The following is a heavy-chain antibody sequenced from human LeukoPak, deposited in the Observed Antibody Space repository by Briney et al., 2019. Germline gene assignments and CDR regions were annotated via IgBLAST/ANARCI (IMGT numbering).Heavy chain of an antibody. CDR3: ARDPTSYYDFWSGYYDQNGMDV. J-gene: IGHJ6*02. V-gene: IGHV3-33*01. D-gene: IGHD3-3*01. CDR1: GFTFSSYG. Sequence: GGSLRLSCAASGFTFSSYGMPWVRQAPGKGLEWVAVIWYDGSNKYYADSVKGRFTISRDNPKNTLYLQMNSLRAEDTAVYYCARDPTSYYDFWSGYYDQNGMDVWGQGTTVTVSS. CDR2: IWYDGSNK.